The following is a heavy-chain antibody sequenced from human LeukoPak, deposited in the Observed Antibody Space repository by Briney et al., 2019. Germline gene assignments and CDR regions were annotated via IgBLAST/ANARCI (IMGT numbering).Heavy chain of an antibody. J-gene: IGHJ4*02. CDR1: GCTFSSYA. CDR3: AKGSGGYYYVPFDY. CDR2: ISGSGGST. V-gene: IGHV3-23*01. D-gene: IGHD3-22*01. Sequence: GGSLRLSCAASGCTFSSYAMSWVRQAPGKGLEWVSAISGSGGSTYYADSVKGRFTISRDNSKNTLYLQMNSLRAEDTAVYYCAKGSGGYYYVPFDYWGQGTLVTVSS.